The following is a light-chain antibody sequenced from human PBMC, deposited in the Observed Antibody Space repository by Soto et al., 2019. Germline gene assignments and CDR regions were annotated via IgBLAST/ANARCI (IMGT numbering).Light chain of an antibody. Sequence: EIVMTQSPATLSVSQGERATLSCRASQSVSSNLAWYQQKPGQAPRLLIYGASTRATGIPARFSGSGSGTEFTLTISSLQSEDFAVYYCQQYNNWPRTFGQVTKVEIK. J-gene: IGKJ1*01. V-gene: IGKV3-15*01. CDR3: QQYNNWPRT. CDR1: QSVSSN. CDR2: GAS.